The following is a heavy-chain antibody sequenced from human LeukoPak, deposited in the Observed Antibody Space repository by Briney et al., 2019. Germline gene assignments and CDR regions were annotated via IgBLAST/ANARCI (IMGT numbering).Heavy chain of an antibody. D-gene: IGHD3-9*01. Sequence: GASVKVSCKASGNTFTSYDINWVRQATGQGLRWMGGINPNSGNTGYAQKFQGRVTMTRNTSISIAYMELSSLRSDDTAVYYCARATGKDILTGRKLDNWGQGTLVTVSS. J-gene: IGHJ4*02. CDR2: INPNSGNT. V-gene: IGHV1-8*01. CDR3: ARATGKDILTGRKLDN. CDR1: GNTFTSYD.